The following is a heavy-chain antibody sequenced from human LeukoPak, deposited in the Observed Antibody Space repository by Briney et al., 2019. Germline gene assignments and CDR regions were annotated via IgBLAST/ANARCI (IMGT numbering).Heavy chain of an antibody. Sequence: VASVKVSCKASGYTFTGYYMHWVRQAPGQGLGWMGWINPNSGGTNYAQKFQGRVTMTRDTSISTAYMELSRLRSDDTAVYYCARPYCSSTSCYMLDWGQGTLVTVSS. CDR2: INPNSGGT. D-gene: IGHD2-2*02. V-gene: IGHV1-2*02. CDR3: ARPYCSSTSCYMLD. J-gene: IGHJ4*02. CDR1: GYTFTGYY.